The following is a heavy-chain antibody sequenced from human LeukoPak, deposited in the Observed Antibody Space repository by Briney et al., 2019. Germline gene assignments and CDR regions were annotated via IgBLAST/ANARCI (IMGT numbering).Heavy chain of an antibody. D-gene: IGHD2-21*01. CDR3: ASRAYGPLGYYYYYYGMDV. CDR2: IYHSGST. J-gene: IGHJ6*02. Sequence: SQTLSLTCAVSGGSISSGGYSWSWIRQPPGKGLEWIGYIYHSGSTYYNPSLKSRVTISVDRSKNQFSLKLSSVTAADTAVYYCASRAYGPLGYYYYYYGMDVWGQGTTVTVSS. V-gene: IGHV4-30-2*01. CDR1: GGSISSGGYS.